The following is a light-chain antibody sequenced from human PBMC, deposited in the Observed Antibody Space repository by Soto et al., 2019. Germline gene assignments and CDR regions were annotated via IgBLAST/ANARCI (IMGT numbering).Light chain of an antibody. J-gene: IGKJ3*01. CDR2: SAS. CDR3: QQYNTWPFT. CDR1: QNVKID. Sequence: EIVLTQSPATLSVSPGESATLSCRASQNVKIDLVWYQQKPGQAPKVLMFSASARETGIPARFSGGGSETEFTLTISSLQPEDSAVYYCQQYNTWPFTFGPGTKVDIK. V-gene: IGKV3D-15*01.